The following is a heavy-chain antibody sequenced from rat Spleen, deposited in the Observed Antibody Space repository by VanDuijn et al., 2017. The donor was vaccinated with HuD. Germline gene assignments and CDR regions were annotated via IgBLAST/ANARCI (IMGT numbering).Heavy chain of an antibody. J-gene: IGHJ2*01. V-gene: IGHV5S13*01. CDR3: AKETGYNSYFDY. CDR2: ISTSGGNT. CDR1: GFTFSKYV. Sequence: EVQLVESGGGLVQPGRSLKLPCAASGFTFSKYVMAWVRQAPTKGLEWVAAISTSGGNTYYRDSVMGRFTFTRDNAENNLYLQMESLRAEDTATYYCAKETGYNSYFDYWGQGVMVTVSS. D-gene: IGHD1-4*01.